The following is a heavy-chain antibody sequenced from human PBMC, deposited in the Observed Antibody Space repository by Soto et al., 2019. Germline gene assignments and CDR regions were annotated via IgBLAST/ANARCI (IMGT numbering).Heavy chain of an antibody. Sequence: EVQLVASGGGLVQPGRSLRLSCAASGFTFDDYALHWVRQAPGKGLGWVSGISWNSGSIGYADSVKGRFTISRDNAKNSLYLQMNSLRAEDTALYYCAVNGGGYEHRGYFDLWGRGTLVTVSS. CDR1: GFTFDDYA. V-gene: IGHV3-9*01. CDR2: ISWNSGSI. CDR3: AVNGGGYEHRGYFDL. J-gene: IGHJ2*01. D-gene: IGHD5-12*01.